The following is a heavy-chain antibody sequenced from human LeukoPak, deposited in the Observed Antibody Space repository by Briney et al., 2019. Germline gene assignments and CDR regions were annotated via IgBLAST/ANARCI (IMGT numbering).Heavy chain of an antibody. CDR2: ISGSGGST. CDR3: AKVSGYNSGWYEAPYGMDV. D-gene: IGHD6-19*01. V-gene: IGHV3-23*01. CDR1: GFTFSSYA. Sequence: GGSLRLSCAASGFTFSSYAMSWVRQAPGKGLEWVSAISGSGGSTYYADSVKGRFTISRDNSKNTLYLQMNSLRAEDTAVYYCAKVSGYNSGWYEAPYGMDVWGQGTTVTVSS. J-gene: IGHJ6*02.